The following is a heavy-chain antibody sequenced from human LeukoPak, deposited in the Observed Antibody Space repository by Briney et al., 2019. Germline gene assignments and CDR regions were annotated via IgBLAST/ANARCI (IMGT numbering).Heavy chain of an antibody. Sequence: GGSLRLSCAASGFTFSSYWMSWVRQAPGKGLVWVSRINSDGSSTSYADSVKGRFTVSRDNAKNTLYLQMNSLRAEDTAVYYCARATGSYYSLGYWGQGTLVTVSS. J-gene: IGHJ4*02. CDR2: INSDGSST. D-gene: IGHD1-26*01. CDR3: ARATGSYYSLGY. V-gene: IGHV3-74*01. CDR1: GFTFSSYW.